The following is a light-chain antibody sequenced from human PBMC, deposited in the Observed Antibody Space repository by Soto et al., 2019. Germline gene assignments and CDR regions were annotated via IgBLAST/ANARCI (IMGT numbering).Light chain of an antibody. CDR1: SRDVGAYNS. Sequence: QSALTQPASVSGSPGQSITISCTGTSRDVGAYNSVSWYQQYPGKAPKLMMYEVXNRPSXXXDXFXGSKSGNTASLTISGLQTGDXADYYCSSYTSSSTYVFGTGTKLTVL. CDR3: SSYTSSSTYV. J-gene: IGLJ1*01. V-gene: IGLV2-14*01. CDR2: EVX.